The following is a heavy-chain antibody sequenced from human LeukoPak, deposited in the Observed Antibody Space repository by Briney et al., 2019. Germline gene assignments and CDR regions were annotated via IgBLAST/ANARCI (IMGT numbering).Heavy chain of an antibody. CDR3: ARDVSPRYSSGWADAHDI. J-gene: IGHJ3*02. D-gene: IGHD6-19*01. Sequence: PGGSLRLSCVASGFTFYTYWMTWVRQAPGKGLEWVANIKEEGNERHYADSVSGRFTISRDNAKNSLFLQMNSLRAEDTAVYYCARDVSPRYSSGWADAHDIWGQGTMVTVSS. CDR2: IKEEGNER. CDR1: GFTFYTYW. V-gene: IGHV3-7*01.